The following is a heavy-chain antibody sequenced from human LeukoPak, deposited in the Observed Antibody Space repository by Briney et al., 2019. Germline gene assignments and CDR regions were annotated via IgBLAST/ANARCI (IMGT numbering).Heavy chain of an antibody. CDR1: GFTFSSYG. J-gene: IGHJ4*02. CDR2: IRYDGSNK. D-gene: IGHD5-24*01. Sequence: GGSLRLSCAASGFTFSSYGMHWVRQAPGKGLEWVAFIRYDGSNKYYADSVKGRFTISRDNSKNTLYLQMNSLRVEGTAVYYCAKDRGDYFDYWGQGTLVTVSS. V-gene: IGHV3-30*02. CDR3: AKDRGDYFDY.